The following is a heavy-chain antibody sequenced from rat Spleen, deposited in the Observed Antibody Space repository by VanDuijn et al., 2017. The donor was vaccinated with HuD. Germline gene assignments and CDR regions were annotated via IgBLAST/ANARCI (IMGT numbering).Heavy chain of an antibody. D-gene: IGHD1-9*01. V-gene: IGHV5-29*01. Sequence: EVQLVESGGGLVQPGRSLKLSCAASGFTFSDYGMAWVRQGPTKGLEWVATISYGDRSGHSSTYYRDSGKGRFTSSRDNAKSTLSLQMDSLRSEDTATYYCARRHYGYTDYFDYWGQGVMVTVSS. CDR1: GFTFSDYG. CDR2: ISYGDRSGHSST. J-gene: IGHJ2*01. CDR3: ARRHYGYTDYFDY.